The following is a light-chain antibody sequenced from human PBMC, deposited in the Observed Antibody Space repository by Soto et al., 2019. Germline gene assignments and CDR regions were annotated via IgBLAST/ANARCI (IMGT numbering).Light chain of an antibody. V-gene: IGLV8-61*01. J-gene: IGLJ3*02. CDR2: STN. Sequence: QAVVTQEPSFSVSPGKTVTLTCGLSSGSVSTNYYPSWYQQTPGQAPRTLIYSTNTRSSGVPDRFSGSILGNKAALTITGAQEDDESDYYCVLYMGSGIWVFGGGTKLTVL. CDR1: SGSVSTNYY. CDR3: VLYMGSGIWV.